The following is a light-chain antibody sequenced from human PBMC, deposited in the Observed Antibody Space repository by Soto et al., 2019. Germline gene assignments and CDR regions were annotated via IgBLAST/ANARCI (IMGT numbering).Light chain of an antibody. Sequence: QSALTQPASVSGSPGQSITISCTGTSSDVGGYNYVSWYQQHPGKAPKLMIYEVSTRPSGVSNRFSGSKSGNTASLIISGLQPEDEADYYCSSYTTSRTLEGVFGTGTKLTVL. CDR2: EVS. J-gene: IGLJ1*01. CDR1: SSDVGGYNY. V-gene: IGLV2-14*01. CDR3: SSYTTSRTLEGV.